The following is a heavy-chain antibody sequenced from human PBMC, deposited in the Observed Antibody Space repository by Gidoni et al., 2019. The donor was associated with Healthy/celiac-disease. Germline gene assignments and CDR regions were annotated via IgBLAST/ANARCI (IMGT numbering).Heavy chain of an antibody. Sequence: QLQLQESGPGLVKPSETLSLTCTVSGGSISSSSYYWGWIRQPPGKGLEWIGSIYYSGSTYYNPSLKSRVTISVDTSKNQFSLKLSSVTAADTAVYYCARHIVPYYYYYMDVWGKGTTVTVSS. J-gene: IGHJ6*03. D-gene: IGHD2-8*01. V-gene: IGHV4-39*01. CDR2: IYYSGST. CDR3: ARHIVPYYYYYMDV. CDR1: GGSISSSSYY.